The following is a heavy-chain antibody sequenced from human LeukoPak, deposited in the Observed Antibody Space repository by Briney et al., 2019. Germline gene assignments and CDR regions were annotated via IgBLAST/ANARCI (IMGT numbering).Heavy chain of an antibody. CDR3: ATARPWGYGDNWFDP. CDR2: IIPIFGTA. J-gene: IGHJ5*02. D-gene: IGHD5-18*01. CDR1: GGTFSSYG. Sequence: GASVKVSCKASGGTFSSYGISWVRQAPGQGLEWMGGIIPIFGTANYAQKFQGRVTITADTSTDTAYMELSSLRSEDTAVYYCATARPWGYGDNWFDPWGQGTLVTVSS. V-gene: IGHV1-69*06.